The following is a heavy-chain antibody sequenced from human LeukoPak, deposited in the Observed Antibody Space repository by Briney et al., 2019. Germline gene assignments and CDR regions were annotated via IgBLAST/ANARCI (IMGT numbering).Heavy chain of an antibody. Sequence: PSETLSLTCTVSGGSITSVSYSWSWIRQPAGKGLEWIGRIYSSGSTNSNPSLKSRVTISVDTSKNQFSLKLSSVTAADTAVYYCARRRLGAPIDYWGQGTLVTVSS. J-gene: IGHJ4*02. V-gene: IGHV4-61*02. CDR2: IYSSGST. CDR1: GGSITSVSYS. D-gene: IGHD1-26*01. CDR3: ARRRLGAPIDY.